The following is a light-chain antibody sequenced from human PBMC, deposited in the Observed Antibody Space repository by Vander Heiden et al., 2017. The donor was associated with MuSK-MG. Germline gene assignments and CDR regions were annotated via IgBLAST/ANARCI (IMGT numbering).Light chain of an antibody. CDR3: QQSDSNPRT. Sequence: DIQMTQFPSPLSASVGDRVTITCRASQKISNYLNWFQQKPGKAPKLVIFAASSSQSGVPSRFSGGGSGTDFTLTISRLQPEDFATYYCQQSDSNPRTFGQGTKVEIK. CDR1: QKISNY. J-gene: IGKJ1*01. V-gene: IGKV1-39*01. CDR2: AAS.